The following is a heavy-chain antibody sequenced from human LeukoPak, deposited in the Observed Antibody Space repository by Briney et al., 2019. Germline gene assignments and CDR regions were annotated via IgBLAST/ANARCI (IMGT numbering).Heavy chain of an antibody. V-gene: IGHV3-21*01. Sequence: GGSLRLSCAASGFTFSSYSMNWVRQAPGKGLEWVSSISSSSSYIYYADSVKGRFTISRDNAKNSLYLQMNSLRAEDTAVYYCARAHYYYDSSGYSTALSYFDYWGQGTLVTVSS. D-gene: IGHD3-22*01. CDR3: ARAHYYYDSSGYSTALSYFDY. CDR1: GFTFSSYS. J-gene: IGHJ4*02. CDR2: ISSSSSYI.